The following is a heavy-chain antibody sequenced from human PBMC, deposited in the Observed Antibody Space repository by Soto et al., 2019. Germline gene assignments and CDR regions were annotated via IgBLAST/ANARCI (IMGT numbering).Heavy chain of an antibody. V-gene: IGHV3-23*01. CDR2: ISDNGGVT. Sequence: EVQLLESGGDLVQPGGSLRLSCAASGFTLSSYAMSWVRQAPGKGLEWVSGISDNGGVTYYADSVRGRFTITRDNSRNTVYLQMNSLRAGDTAIYYCINYDGSGSYADYWGQGTLVTVSS. CDR1: GFTLSSYA. CDR3: INYDGSGSYADY. D-gene: IGHD3-10*01. J-gene: IGHJ4*02.